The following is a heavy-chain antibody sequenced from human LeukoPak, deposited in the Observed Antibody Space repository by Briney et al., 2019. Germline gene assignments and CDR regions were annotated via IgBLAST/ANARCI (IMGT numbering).Heavy chain of an antibody. CDR1: GFTFSSRW. J-gene: IGHJ4*02. D-gene: IGHD3-10*01. V-gene: IGHV3-23*01. CDR2: ISGSGGST. CDR3: AKDWSRGDY. Sequence: PGGSLRLSCAASGFTFSSRWMFWVRQAPGKGLEWVSAISGSGGSTYYADSVKGRFTISRDNSKNTLYLQMNSLRAEDTAVYYCAKDWSRGDYWGQGTLVTVSS.